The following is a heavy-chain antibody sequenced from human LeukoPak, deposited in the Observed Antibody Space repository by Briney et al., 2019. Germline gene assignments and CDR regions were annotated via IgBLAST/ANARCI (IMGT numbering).Heavy chain of an antibody. CDR2: IKEDGSEK. CDR3: ARGGIYIPHYYYYYMDV. J-gene: IGHJ6*03. CDR1: GFTFSRYW. V-gene: IGHV3-7*01. D-gene: IGHD3-16*01. Sequence: GGSLRLSCAASGFTFSRYWMSWVRQAPGKGLEWVANIKEDGSEKYSVDSVKGRFTIYRDNAENSLYLQMNSVRAEDTAVYYCARGGIYIPHYYYYYMDVWGRGTTVTVSS.